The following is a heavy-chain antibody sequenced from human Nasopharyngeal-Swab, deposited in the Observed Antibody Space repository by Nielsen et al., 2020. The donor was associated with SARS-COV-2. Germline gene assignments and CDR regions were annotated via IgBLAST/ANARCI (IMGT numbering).Heavy chain of an antibody. CDR1: GFTFSSYA. CDR2: VSYDGSNK. V-gene: IGHV3-30-3*01. D-gene: IGHD4-17*01. CDR3: AKDLNGDYVYYFDY. J-gene: IGHJ4*02. Sequence: GASLKISCAASGFTFSSYAMHWVRQAPGKGLEWVAVVSYDGSNKYYADSVKGRFTISRDNSKNTLYLQMNSLRAEDTAVYYCAKDLNGDYVYYFDYWGQGTLVTVSS.